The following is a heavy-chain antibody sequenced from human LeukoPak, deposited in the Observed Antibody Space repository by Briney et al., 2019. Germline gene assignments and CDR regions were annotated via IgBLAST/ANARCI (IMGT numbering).Heavy chain of an antibody. D-gene: IGHD5-24*01. Sequence: GGSLRLSCAASGFTVSSNYMNWVRQAPGKGLEWVSVIYGGGNIYYADSVKGRFTISRGNSKNTLYLQMSSLRAEDTAVYYCARGAGYNYPYYFDYWGQGTLVTVSS. CDR1: GFTVSSNY. V-gene: IGHV3-53*01. J-gene: IGHJ4*02. CDR3: ARGAGYNYPYYFDY. CDR2: IYGGGNI.